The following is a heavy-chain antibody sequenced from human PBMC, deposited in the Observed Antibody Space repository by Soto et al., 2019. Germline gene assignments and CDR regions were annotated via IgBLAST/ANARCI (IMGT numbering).Heavy chain of an antibody. CDR1: GFTFSSYG. V-gene: IGHV3-30*03. CDR2: ISYDGSNK. J-gene: IGHJ4*02. CDR3: ATQLGVGATQDDY. D-gene: IGHD1-26*01. Sequence: QVQLVESGGGVVQPGRSLRLSCAASGFTFSSYGMHWVRQAPGKGLEWVAVISYDGSNKYYADSVKGRFTISRDNSKNTLYLQMNSLRAEDTAVYYCATQLGVGATQDDYWGQGTLVTVSS.